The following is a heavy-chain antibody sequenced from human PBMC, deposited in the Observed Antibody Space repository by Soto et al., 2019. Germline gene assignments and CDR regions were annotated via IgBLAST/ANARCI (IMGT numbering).Heavy chain of an antibody. CDR1: GYTFTDLS. Sequence: ASVKVSCKVSGYTFTDLSVHWVRQAPGKGLEWMGGFDPEEDETIYAQKFKGRVAMTEDTSTDTAYMELSSLRSEDTAMYYCATGGGFGKWGTTSPFSYGMDVWGQGNAVTVSS. CDR2: FDPEEDET. CDR3: ATGGGFGKWGTTSPFSYGMDV. D-gene: IGHD1-7*01. J-gene: IGHJ6*02. V-gene: IGHV1-24*01.